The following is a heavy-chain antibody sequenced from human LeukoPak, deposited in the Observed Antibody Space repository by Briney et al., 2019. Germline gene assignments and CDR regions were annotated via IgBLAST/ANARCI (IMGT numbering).Heavy chain of an antibody. V-gene: IGHV4-39*01. CDR2: IYYSGST. D-gene: IGHD3-9*01. CDR3: ARGALLRYFDWLPASNWFDP. CDR1: GGSISSSSYY. J-gene: IGHJ5*02. Sequence: SETLSLTCTVSGGSISSSSYYWGWIRQPPGKGLEWIGSIYYSGSTYYNPSLKSRVTISVDTSKNQFSLKLSSVTAADTAVYYCARGALLRYFDWLPASNWFDPWGQGTLVTVSS.